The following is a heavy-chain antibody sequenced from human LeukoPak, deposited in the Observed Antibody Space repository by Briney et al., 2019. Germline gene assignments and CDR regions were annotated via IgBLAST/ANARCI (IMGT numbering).Heavy chain of an antibody. CDR3: AKEGYSSTWYPDY. CDR1: GFTFSTYA. V-gene: IGHV3-23*01. CDR2: ISGSGGST. J-gene: IGHJ4*02. D-gene: IGHD6-13*01. Sequence: GGSLRLSCAASGFTFSTYAMSWVRQAPGKGLEWVSAISGSGGSTYYADSVKGRFTISRDNSKNTLYLQVNSLRAEDTVVYYCAKEGYSSTWYPDYWGQGTLVTVSS.